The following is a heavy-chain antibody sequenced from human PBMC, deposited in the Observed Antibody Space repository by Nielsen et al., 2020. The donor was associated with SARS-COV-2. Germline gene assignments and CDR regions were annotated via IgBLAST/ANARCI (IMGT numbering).Heavy chain of an antibody. Sequence: GESLKISCAASGFTVSSNYMSWVRQAPGKELEWVSVIYSGGSTYYADSVKGRFTISRDNSKNTLYLQMNSLRAEDTAVYYCARDVMTTVTTGWFDPWGQGTLVTVSS. CDR3: ARDVMTTVTTGWFDP. CDR1: GFTVSSNY. J-gene: IGHJ5*02. D-gene: IGHD4-17*01. CDR2: IYSGGST. V-gene: IGHV3-66*01.